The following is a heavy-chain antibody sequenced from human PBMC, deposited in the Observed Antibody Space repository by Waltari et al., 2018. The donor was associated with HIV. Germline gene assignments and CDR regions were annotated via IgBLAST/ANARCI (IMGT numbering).Heavy chain of an antibody. J-gene: IGHJ4*02. CDR3: ARGSPGSRFSGSDYDY. V-gene: IGHV3-33*01. CDR2: IWYDGGIK. Sequence: QEHLVESGGGVVQPGRSLRLSCNASGFSFSDYGMHWVRQAPGKGLEWVAVIWYDGGIKYYAESVKGRFIVSRDNSKNILYLEMNSLSAEDTGFYYCARGSPGSRFSGSDYDYWGQGTLVTVSS. CDR1: GFSFSDYG. D-gene: IGHD1-26*01.